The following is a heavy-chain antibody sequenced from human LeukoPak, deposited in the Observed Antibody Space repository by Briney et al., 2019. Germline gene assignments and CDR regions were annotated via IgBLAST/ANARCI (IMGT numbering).Heavy chain of an antibody. CDR2: IKSNADGGTP. D-gene: IGHD2/OR15-2a*01. J-gene: IGHJ4*02. Sequence: GGSLRLSSAASGFSFMNAWMIWVRQAPGKGLEWVGRIKSNADGGTPDYAAPARGRFTISRDDSKNTLYLQMNSLKTEDTAVYYCTTFYHEYSPYWGRGTLVTVSS. CDR3: TTFYHEYSPY. CDR1: GFSFMNAW. V-gene: IGHV3-15*01.